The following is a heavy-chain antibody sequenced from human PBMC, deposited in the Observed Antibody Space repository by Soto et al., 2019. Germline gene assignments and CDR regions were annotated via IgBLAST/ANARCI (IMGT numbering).Heavy chain of an antibody. Sequence: SETLSLTCTVSGGSISGYYWSWIRQPPGKGLEWIGYMYKTGSTVYNPSFKSRVTISVDTSKNQFSLKLSSVTAADTAVYYCTRRLSGTYYPANIDYWGQGTVVTVSS. D-gene: IGHD1-26*01. CDR3: TRRLSGTYYPANIDY. CDR1: GGSISGYY. CDR2: MYKTGST. V-gene: IGHV4-59*08. J-gene: IGHJ4*02.